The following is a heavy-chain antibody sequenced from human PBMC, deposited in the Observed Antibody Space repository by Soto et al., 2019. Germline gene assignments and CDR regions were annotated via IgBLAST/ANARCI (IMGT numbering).Heavy chain of an antibody. CDR2: ISYDGSNK. Sequence: GGSLRLSCAASGFTFSSYGMHWVRQAPGKGLEWVAVISYDGSNKYYADSVKGRFTISRDNSKNTLYLQMNSLRAEDTAVYYCAKASNTMTMSGDAFDIRGQGTMVTV. CDR1: GFTFSSYG. CDR3: AKASNTMTMSGDAFDI. V-gene: IGHV3-30*18. D-gene: IGHD3-22*01. J-gene: IGHJ3*02.